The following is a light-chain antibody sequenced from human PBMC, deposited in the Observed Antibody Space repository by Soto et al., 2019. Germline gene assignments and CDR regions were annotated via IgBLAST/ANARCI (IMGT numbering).Light chain of an antibody. CDR3: QQHGQWPIT. V-gene: IGKV3-20*01. CDR1: QSVSSSY. Sequence: EIVLTHSPVTLSFSPGERATLSCKTSQSVSSSYLAWYQQKPGQAPRLLIYGISKRATDIPDRFSGSGSGTEFTLTISSLQPEDFATYYCQQHGQWPITFGQGTRLEIK. CDR2: GIS. J-gene: IGKJ5*01.